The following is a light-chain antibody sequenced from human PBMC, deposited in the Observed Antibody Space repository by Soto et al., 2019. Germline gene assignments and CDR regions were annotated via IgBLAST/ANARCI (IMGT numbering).Light chain of an antibody. J-gene: IGKJ4*01. CDR3: QQYGASPLT. Sequence: EIELTQSPCSLSVSAGDGVSLSCRASQTVPNNYLACYQQKPDPAPRLLIFGASNLDTGIPDRFGGSGSGTDFTLSISRLEPEEFAVYYCQQYGASPLTFGGGARLEVK. CDR2: GAS. CDR1: QTVPNNY. V-gene: IGKV3-20*01.